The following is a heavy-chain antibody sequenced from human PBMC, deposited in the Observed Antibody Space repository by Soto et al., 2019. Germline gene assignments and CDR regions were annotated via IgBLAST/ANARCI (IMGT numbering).Heavy chain of an antibody. Sequence: GGSLRLSCAASGFTFSSYGMHWVRQAPGKGLEWVAVIWYDGGNKYYADSVKGRFTISRDNSKNTLYLQMNSLRAEDTAVYYCAREMDIVATIVDYWGQGTLVTVSS. V-gene: IGHV3-33*01. J-gene: IGHJ4*02. D-gene: IGHD5-12*01. CDR2: IWYDGGNK. CDR1: GFTFSSYG. CDR3: AREMDIVATIVDY.